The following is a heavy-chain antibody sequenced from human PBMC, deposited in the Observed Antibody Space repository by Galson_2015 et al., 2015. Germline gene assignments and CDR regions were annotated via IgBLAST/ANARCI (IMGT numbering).Heavy chain of an antibody. D-gene: IGHD2-2*01. V-gene: IGHV3-23*01. CDR1: GFTFSSYA. J-gene: IGHJ6*02. CDR2: ISGSGGST. Sequence: SLRLSCAASGFTFSSYAMSWVRQAPGKGLEWVSAISGSGGSTYYADSVKGRFTISRDNSKNTLYLQMNSLRAEDTAVYYCAKGGEVVPAAPASGGKPFYYYGMDVWGQGTTVTVSS. CDR3: AKGGEVVPAAPASGGKPFYYYGMDV.